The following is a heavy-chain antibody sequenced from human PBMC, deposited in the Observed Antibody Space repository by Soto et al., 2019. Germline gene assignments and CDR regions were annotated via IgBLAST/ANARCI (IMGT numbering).Heavy chain of an antibody. D-gene: IGHD5-18*01. CDR2: IYYSVST. J-gene: IGHJ5*02. CDR3: ARLVWSYGTWFDP. CDR1: GGYISSYY. V-gene: IGHV4-59*08. Sequence: SETLSLTCTVSGGYISSYYWSWIRQPPGKELEKIRYIYYSVSTNYNTSLKSRVTISVDTSKIHFSLKLSSVTFADTAVYYCARLVWSYGTWFDPWGQGTLVTVSS.